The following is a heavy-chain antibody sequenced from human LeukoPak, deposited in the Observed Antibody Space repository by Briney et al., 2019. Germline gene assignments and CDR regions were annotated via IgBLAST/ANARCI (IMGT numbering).Heavy chain of an antibody. V-gene: IGHV3-13*01. CDR1: GFTFSNYD. CDR3: AREYCSGSNCAGGFYFDL. CDR2: IGVVGDT. Sequence: GGSLRLSCAASGFTFSNYDLLWVRQAAGKGLEWVSAIGVVGDTYYSGSVKGGFTVSRESAKNSLDLQINGLRDGDTAGYYCAREYCSGSNCAGGFYFDLWGRGTPVTVSS. J-gene: IGHJ2*01. D-gene: IGHD2-15*01.